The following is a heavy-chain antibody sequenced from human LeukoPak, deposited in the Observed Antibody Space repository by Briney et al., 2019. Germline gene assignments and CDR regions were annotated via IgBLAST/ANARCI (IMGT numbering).Heavy chain of an antibody. Sequence: SETLSLTCTVSGGSISSDNYHWSWIRQPAGKGLEWIGRMYTSGSTNYNPSLKSRVTISVDTSKNHFSLKLSSVTAADTAVYYCARGGGYCSGGSCFNFDYWGQGTLVTVSS. CDR1: GGSISSDNYH. D-gene: IGHD2-15*01. CDR3: ARGGGYCSGGSCFNFDY. CDR2: MYTSGST. J-gene: IGHJ4*02. V-gene: IGHV4-61*02.